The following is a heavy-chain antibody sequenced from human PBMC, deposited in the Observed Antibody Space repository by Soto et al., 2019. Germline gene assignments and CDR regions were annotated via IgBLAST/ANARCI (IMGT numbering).Heavy chain of an antibody. CDR2: IWYDGSNK. CDR3: ARDRHPAMAYGMDV. J-gene: IGHJ6*02. CDR1: GFTFSSYG. D-gene: IGHD5-18*01. V-gene: IGHV3-33*01. Sequence: QVQLVESGGGVVQPGRSLRLSCAASGFTFSSYGMHWVRQAPGKGLEWVAVIWYDGSNKYYAESVKGRFTISRDNSKNTLYLQMNSLRAEDTAVYYCARDRHPAMAYGMDVWGQGTAVTVSS.